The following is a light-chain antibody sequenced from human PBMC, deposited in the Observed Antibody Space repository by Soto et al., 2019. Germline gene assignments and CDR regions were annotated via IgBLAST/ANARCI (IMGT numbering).Light chain of an antibody. CDR2: GAS. Sequence: EIVMTQSPATVSVSPGETATLSCRASQSVSSNLAWYQQKPGQAPRLLVYGASTRATGIPARFTGSGSGTEFTLTISSLQSEDFAVYYCQQYNNWPPKYTFGQGTKLEI. CDR1: QSVSSN. CDR3: QQYNNWPPKYT. V-gene: IGKV3-15*01. J-gene: IGKJ2*01.